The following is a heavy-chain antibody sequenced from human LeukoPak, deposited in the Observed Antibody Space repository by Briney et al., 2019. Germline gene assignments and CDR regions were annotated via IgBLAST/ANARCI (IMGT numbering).Heavy chain of an antibody. D-gene: IGHD3-22*01. Sequence: ASVKVSCKASGGTFSSYAISWVRQAPGQGLEWMGRIIPIFGTANYAQKFQGRVTITTDESTSAAYMELSSLRSEDTAVYYCARDLYYYDSSGYYSEYFDYWGQGTLVTVSS. J-gene: IGHJ4*02. CDR2: IIPIFGTA. CDR1: GGTFSSYA. CDR3: ARDLYYYDSSGYYSEYFDY. V-gene: IGHV1-69*05.